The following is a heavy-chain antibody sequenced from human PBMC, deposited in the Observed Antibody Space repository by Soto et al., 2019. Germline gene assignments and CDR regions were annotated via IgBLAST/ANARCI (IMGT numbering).Heavy chain of an antibody. Sequence: QVQLVESGGGVVQPRRSLRLSCAASGFTFSSYGMHWVRQAPGKGLEWVAVIWYDGSNKYYADSVKGRFTISRDNSKNTLYLQMNSLRAEDTAVYYCARDSQSRYGDYVWGTIDYWGQGTLVTVSS. D-gene: IGHD4-17*01. V-gene: IGHV3-33*01. CDR2: IWYDGSNK. J-gene: IGHJ4*02. CDR3: ARDSQSRYGDYVWGTIDY. CDR1: GFTFSSYG.